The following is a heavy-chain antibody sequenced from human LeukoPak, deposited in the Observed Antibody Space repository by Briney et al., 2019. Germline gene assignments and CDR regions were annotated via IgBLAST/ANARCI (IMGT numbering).Heavy chain of an antibody. V-gene: IGHV1-8*02. CDR3: ARSLGTYWGKDFLNWFDP. CDR1: GYTFTSYY. D-gene: IGHD3-16*01. CDR2: INPNSGNT. Sequence: ASVTVSCKASGYTFTSYYMHWVRQAPGLGLEWMGWINPNSGNTGYTQKFQGRVTMTRNTSLSTAYMELTSLKSEDTAVYYCARSLGTYWGKDFLNWFDPWGQGTLVTVSS. J-gene: IGHJ5*02.